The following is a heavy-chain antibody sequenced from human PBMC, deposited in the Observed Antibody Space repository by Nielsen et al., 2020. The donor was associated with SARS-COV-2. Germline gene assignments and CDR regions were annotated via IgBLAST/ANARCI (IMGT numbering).Heavy chain of an antibody. CDR3: ARALEYSSSFRLVGCLDP. V-gene: IGHV4-30-4*01. D-gene: IGHD6-6*01. Sequence: WIRQPPGKGLEWIGYIYYSGSTYYNPSLKSRVTISLDTSKNQFSLKLSSVTAADTAVYYCARALEYSSSFRLVGCLDPWGQGTQVTVSS. J-gene: IGHJ5*02. CDR2: IYYSGST.